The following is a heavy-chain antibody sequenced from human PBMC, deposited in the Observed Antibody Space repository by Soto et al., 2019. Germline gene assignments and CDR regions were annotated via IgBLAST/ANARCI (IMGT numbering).Heavy chain of an antibody. J-gene: IGHJ4*02. CDR3: ASFHYDILTGFDY. CDR1: GVSISSGGYY. V-gene: IGHV4-31*03. D-gene: IGHD3-9*01. CDR2: IYYSGST. Sequence: SETLSLTCTVSGVSISSGGYYWSWIRQHPGKGLEWIGYIYYSGSTYYNPSLKSRVTISVDTSKNQFSLKLSSVTAADAAVYYCASFHYDILTGFDYWGQGTLVTVSS.